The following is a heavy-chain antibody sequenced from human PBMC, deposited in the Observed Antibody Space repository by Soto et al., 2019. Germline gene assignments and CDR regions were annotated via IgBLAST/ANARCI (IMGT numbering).Heavy chain of an antibody. CDR3: ARSPGYFPISSLAP. J-gene: IGHJ5*02. CDR1: GDSISSVNW. CDR2: IYHTGST. D-gene: IGHD3-9*01. Sequence: QVQLQESGPGLVKPSETLSLTCAVSGDSISSVNWWSWVRQSPGQGLEWIGDIYHTGSTNYNPSLQSRVTISVDKFKNEFSLNLTSVTAADTAVYYCARSPGYFPISSLAPWGQGTLVTVSS. V-gene: IGHV4-4*02.